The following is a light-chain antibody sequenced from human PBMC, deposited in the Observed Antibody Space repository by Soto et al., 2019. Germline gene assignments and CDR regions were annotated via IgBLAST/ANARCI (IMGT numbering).Light chain of an antibody. CDR2: GAS. CDR3: QEYNTWPWT. J-gene: IGKJ1*01. V-gene: IGKV3-15*01. Sequence: ETLMTQSPATLSVSPGERATLSCRASQSVNNNLAWYQQKLGQAPRVLIYGASTRATGIPARFTGSGSGTELILTIASLQSGDSAVYYCQEYNTWPWTFGQGTKVEFK. CDR1: QSVNNN.